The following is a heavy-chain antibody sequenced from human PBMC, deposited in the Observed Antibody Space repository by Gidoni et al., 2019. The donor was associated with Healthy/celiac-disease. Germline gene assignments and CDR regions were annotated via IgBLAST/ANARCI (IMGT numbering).Heavy chain of an antibody. Sequence: QVQLQQWGAGLLKPSESLSLTCAVYGGSFSGYYWSWIRQPPGKWLEWIGEINHSGSTNCNPSLKSRVTISVDTSKNQFSLKLSSVTAADTAVYYCARPAGTRVRGVISWFDPWGQGTLVTVSS. D-gene: IGHD3-10*01. CDR1: GGSFSGYY. CDR3: ARPAGTRVRGVISWFDP. CDR2: INHSGST. J-gene: IGHJ5*02. V-gene: IGHV4-34*01.